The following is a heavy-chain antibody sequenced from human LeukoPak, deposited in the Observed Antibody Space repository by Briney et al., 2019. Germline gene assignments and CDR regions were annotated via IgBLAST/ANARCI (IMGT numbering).Heavy chain of an antibody. D-gene: IGHD3-22*01. V-gene: IGHV3-21*01. CDR1: GFTFSSYS. CDR3: ARDPLITYYYDSSGNHADWFDP. CDR2: ISSRSSYI. J-gene: IGHJ5*02. Sequence: GGSLRLSCAACGFTFSSYSMNWVRQAPGKGLEGVSSISSRSSYIYYADSVKGRFTISRHNAKNSLYLQMNSLRAEDTAVYYCARDPLITYYYDSSGNHADWFDPWGQGTLVTVSS.